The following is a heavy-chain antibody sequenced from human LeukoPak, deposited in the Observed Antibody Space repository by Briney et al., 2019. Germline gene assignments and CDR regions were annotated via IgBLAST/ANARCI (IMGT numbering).Heavy chain of an antibody. D-gene: IGHD1-14*01. CDR1: GFTVITYD. V-gene: IGHV3-53*01. CDR2: LYYDGNT. J-gene: IGHJ4*02. Sequence: PGGSLRLSCAASGFTVITYDMNWVRQAPGKGLEWVSVLYYDGNTKYADAVQCRFTMSRDNSKNTLYLEMNSLSPDDTAVYYCARGVEPLAANTLAYWGQGTLVTVSS. CDR3: ARGVEPLAANTLAY.